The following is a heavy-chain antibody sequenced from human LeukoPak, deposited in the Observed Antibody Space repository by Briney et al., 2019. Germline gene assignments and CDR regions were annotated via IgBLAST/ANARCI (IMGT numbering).Heavy chain of an antibody. CDR2: ISDSGST. D-gene: IGHD4-17*01. J-gene: IGHJ5*02. Sequence: SETLSLTCTVSGGSIDGYYWTWIRQPPGKGLEWIGYISDSGSTNYSPSLKSRATISVDSSNTEFSLRLNSVTAADTAVYYCARVFRGAVTSNWFDPWGQGTLVTVSS. CDR1: GGSIDGYY. CDR3: ARVFRGAVTSNWFDP. V-gene: IGHV4-59*01.